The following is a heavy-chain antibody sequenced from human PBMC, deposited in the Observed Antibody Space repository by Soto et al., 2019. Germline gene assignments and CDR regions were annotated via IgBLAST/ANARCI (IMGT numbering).Heavy chain of an antibody. J-gene: IGHJ6*02. CDR3: AKDQKDYSGSGTYYVPYGMDV. V-gene: IGHV3-30*18. Sequence: QVQLVESGGGVVQPGRSLRLSCVASGFTFSNFGMHWVHQAPGKGLEWVALTSFDGNKNYYADSVKGRFTLSRDNSKNTLYLQMNSLRAEDTALYFCAKDQKDYSGSGTYYVPYGMDVWSQGTTVTVSS. D-gene: IGHD3-10*01. CDR2: TSFDGNKN. CDR1: GFTFSNFG.